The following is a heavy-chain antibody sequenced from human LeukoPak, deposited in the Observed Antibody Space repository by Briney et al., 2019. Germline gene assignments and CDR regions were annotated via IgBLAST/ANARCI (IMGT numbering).Heavy chain of an antibody. Sequence: SETLSLTCAVYGGSFSGYYWSWIRQPPGKGLEWIGEINHSGSTNYNPSLKSRVTISVDTSKNQFSLKLSSVTAADTAVYYCARTTVTTSNFDYWGQGTLVTVSS. V-gene: IGHV4-34*01. CDR3: ARTTVTTSNFDY. CDR1: GGSFSGYY. D-gene: IGHD4-17*01. J-gene: IGHJ4*02. CDR2: INHSGST.